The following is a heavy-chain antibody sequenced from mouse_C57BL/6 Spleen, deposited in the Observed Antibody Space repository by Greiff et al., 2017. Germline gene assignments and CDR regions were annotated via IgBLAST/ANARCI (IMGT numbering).Heavy chain of an antibody. D-gene: IGHD4-1*01. CDR3: ARDLGHFDY. V-gene: IGHV5-17*01. J-gene: IGHJ2*01. Sequence: EVKLMESGGGLVKPGGSLKLSCAASGFTFSDYGMHWVRQAPEKGLEWVAYISSGSSTIYYADKVKGRFTISRDNAKNTLFLQMTSLRSEDTAMYYCARDLGHFDYWGQGTTLTVSS. CDR2: ISSGSSTI. CDR1: GFTFSDYG.